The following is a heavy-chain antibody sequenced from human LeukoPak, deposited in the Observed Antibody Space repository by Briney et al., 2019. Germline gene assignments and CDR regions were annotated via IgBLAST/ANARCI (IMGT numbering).Heavy chain of an antibody. D-gene: IGHD6-13*01. V-gene: IGHV2-5*01. CDR2: IYWNDDR. CDR1: GFSLSTRGVG. CDR3: AHCPYSSSWYGFDP. J-gene: IGHJ5*02. Sequence: SGPTLLNRTQTLTLTCTFSGFSLSTRGVGVSWIRQPPGKALEWLALIYWNDDRRYSPSLKSSLTITKDTSKNQVVLTMTSMDPVDTATYYCAHCPYSSSWYGFDPWGQGTLVTVSS.